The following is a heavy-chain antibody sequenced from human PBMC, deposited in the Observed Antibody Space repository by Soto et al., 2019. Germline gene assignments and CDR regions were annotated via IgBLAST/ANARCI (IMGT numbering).Heavy chain of an antibody. V-gene: IGHV1-18*04. J-gene: IGHJ4*02. Sequence: QVHLVQSGAEVKKPGASVKVSCKASGYTFGGYGLAWVRQAPGQGLEWMGWISAYTGNTLYAQKFQDRLTMTTDTTTSTAYMELRSLRSDATGVYFCARPSGIYGAYALPLQYWGQGTLVTVSS. D-gene: IGHD4-17*01. CDR1: GYTFGGYG. CDR3: ARPSGIYGAYALPLQY. CDR2: ISAYTGNT.